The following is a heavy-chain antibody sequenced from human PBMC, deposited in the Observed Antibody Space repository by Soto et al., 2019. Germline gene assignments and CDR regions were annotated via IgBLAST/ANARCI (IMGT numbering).Heavy chain of an antibody. D-gene: IGHD3-10*01. J-gene: IGHJ6*04. V-gene: IGHV3-23*01. CDR2: ISGSGGNT. Sequence: GGSLRLSCAASGFNFSGYVMSWVRQAPGKGLEWVSGISGSGGNTYYADSVKGRFTISRDNSKDTLYVQMNSLRADDTAVYYCARELPVNYYGSGNVWGKGTTVTVSS. CDR1: GFNFSGYV. CDR3: ARELPVNYYGSGNV.